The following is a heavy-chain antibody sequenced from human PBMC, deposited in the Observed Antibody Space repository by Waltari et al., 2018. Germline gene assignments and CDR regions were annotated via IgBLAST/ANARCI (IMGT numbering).Heavy chain of an antibody. CDR2: IYTTGST. V-gene: IGHV4-61*09. D-gene: IGHD1-26*01. J-gene: IGHJ5*02. Sequence: QVQLQESGPGLVKPSQTLSLTCSVSGGSISRDGYYWNWIRQPAGKGLEWIGYIYTTGSTDYDPSLKSRVTISLDTSKNQFSLNLSSVTAADTAVYYCARGGELQLPYWFHPWGQGTLVTVSS. CDR1: GGSISRDGYY. CDR3: ARGGELQLPYWFHP.